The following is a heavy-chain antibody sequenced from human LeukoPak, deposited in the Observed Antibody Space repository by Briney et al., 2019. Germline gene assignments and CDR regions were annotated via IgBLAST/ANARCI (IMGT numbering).Heavy chain of an antibody. J-gene: IGHJ4*02. CDR2: ISGSGDST. V-gene: IGHV3-23*01. Sequence: GGSLRLSCAASGFTFSNYAMNWVRQAPGKGLEWVSAISGSGDSTDYADSVKGRFPISRDNSKNTLYLQMNSLRAEDTAIYYCAKSRVSYWVPEFDYWGQGTLVTVSS. CDR1: GFTFSNYA. CDR3: AKSRVSYWVPEFDY. D-gene: IGHD1-26*01.